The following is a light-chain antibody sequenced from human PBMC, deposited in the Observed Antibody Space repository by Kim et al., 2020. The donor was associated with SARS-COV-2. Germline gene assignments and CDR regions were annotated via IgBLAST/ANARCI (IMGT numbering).Light chain of an antibody. Sequence: KPRNISCTRSSGSIASNYVQWYQQRPGSAPTTVIYEDNQRPSGVPDRFSGSIDSSSNSASLTISGLKTEDEADYYCQSYDSSNQVVFGGGTQLTVL. J-gene: IGLJ2*01. CDR1: SGSIASNY. CDR2: EDN. V-gene: IGLV6-57*03. CDR3: QSYDSSNQVV.